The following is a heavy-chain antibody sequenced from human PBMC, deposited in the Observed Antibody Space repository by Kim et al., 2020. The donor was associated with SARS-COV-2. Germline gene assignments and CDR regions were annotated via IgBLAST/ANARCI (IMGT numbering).Heavy chain of an antibody. J-gene: IGHJ4*02. CDR3: ARGVQYSSGWYFDY. V-gene: IGHV3-7*01. Sequence: VDSVKGRFTISRDNAKNSLYLQMNSLRAEDTAVYYCARGVQYSSGWYFDYWGQGTLVTVSS. D-gene: IGHD6-19*01.